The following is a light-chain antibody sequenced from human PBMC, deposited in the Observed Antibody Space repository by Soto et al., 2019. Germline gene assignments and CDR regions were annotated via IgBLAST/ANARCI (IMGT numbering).Light chain of an antibody. J-gene: IGKJ4*01. CDR2: AAS. V-gene: IGKV1-33*01. CDR1: QGISSY. CDR3: QQYDNLPLT. Sequence: DIQLTQSPSFLSASVGDRVTITCRASQGISSYLNWYQQKPGKAPKLLIYAASNLETGVPSRFSGSGSGTDFTLTISSLQPEDIATYYCQQYDNLPLTFGGGTKVDIK.